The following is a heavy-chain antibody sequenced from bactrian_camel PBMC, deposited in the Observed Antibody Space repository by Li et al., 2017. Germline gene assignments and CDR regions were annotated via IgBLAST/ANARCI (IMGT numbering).Heavy chain of an antibody. V-gene: IGHV3-2*01. D-gene: IGHD1*01. CDR2: IYTRGGAT. CDR1: GFTFANYY. CDR3: AARLWACDSLPRGIAGFEF. Sequence: HVQLVESGGGLVQPGGSLRLSCAASGFTFANYYMSWVHQAPGKGLEWVSTIYTRGGATYYSDSVKGRFAISADNAKNTLYLQMNSLKPEDTATYRCAARLWACDSLPRGIAGFEFWGQGTQVTVS. J-gene: IGHJ4*01.